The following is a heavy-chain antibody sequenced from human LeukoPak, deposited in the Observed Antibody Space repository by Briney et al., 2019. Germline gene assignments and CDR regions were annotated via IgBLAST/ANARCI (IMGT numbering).Heavy chain of an antibody. Sequence: GGSLRLSCAASGFTFSTYGIHWVRQAPGKGLEWVAVISYDGSNKYYADSVKGRFTISRDNSKNTLYLQMNSLRAEDTAVYYCAKGGNYYASGNYEDFWGQGTLVTVSS. J-gene: IGHJ4*02. CDR2: ISYDGSNK. CDR1: GFTFSTYG. CDR3: AKGGNYYASGNYEDF. V-gene: IGHV3-30*18. D-gene: IGHD3-10*01.